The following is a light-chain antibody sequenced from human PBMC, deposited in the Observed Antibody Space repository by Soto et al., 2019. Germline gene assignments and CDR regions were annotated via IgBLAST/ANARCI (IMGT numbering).Light chain of an antibody. J-gene: IGLJ1*01. CDR1: SSDVGGYDY. CDR3: NSWTRGNALEV. Sequence: QSALTQPASVSGSPGQSITISCTGGSSDVGGYDYVSWYQHHPGKPPKLLIYDVSNRPSGVSDRFSGSKSGNTASLTISGLQTEDEGDYYCNSWTRGNALEVFGTGTKVTVL. V-gene: IGLV2-14*03. CDR2: DVS.